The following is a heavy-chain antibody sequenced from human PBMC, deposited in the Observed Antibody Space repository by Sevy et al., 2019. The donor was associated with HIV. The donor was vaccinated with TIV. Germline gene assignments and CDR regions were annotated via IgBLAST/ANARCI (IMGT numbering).Heavy chain of an antibody. V-gene: IGHV1-69*13. CDR3: AKSISWYASFDS. CDR1: GRTFSNYA. CDR2: IIPMFGTA. D-gene: IGHD6-13*01. J-gene: IGHJ4*02. Sequence: ASVRVSCKASGRTFSNYAISWVRQAPGQGLEWMGGIIPMFGTANYVQKFQGRVTITADESTSTAYMELSSLRSEDTAVYYCAKSISWYASFDSWGQGSLGTVSS.